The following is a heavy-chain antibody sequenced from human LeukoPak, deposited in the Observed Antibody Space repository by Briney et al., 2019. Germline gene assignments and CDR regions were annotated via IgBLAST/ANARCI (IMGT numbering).Heavy chain of an antibody. CDR3: TRARYGDYFSLDY. J-gene: IGHJ4*02. CDR1: GDPMSGFY. Sequence: SETLSLTCTVSGDPMSGFYWSWIRQPAGKGLEWIGRIYPSGSTNYNPSLKSRVTMSIDTPKNQFSLRLSSVTAADTAVYYCTRARYGDYFSLDYWGQGTLVTVSS. D-gene: IGHD4-17*01. CDR2: IYPSGST. V-gene: IGHV4-4*07.